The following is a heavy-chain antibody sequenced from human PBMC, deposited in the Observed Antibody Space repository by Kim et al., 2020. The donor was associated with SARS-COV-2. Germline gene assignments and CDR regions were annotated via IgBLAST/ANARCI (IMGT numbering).Heavy chain of an antibody. CDR3: ARARINYDFWSGYLNWFDP. Sequence: ASVKVSCKASGYTFTSYGISWVRQAPGQGLEWMGWISAYNGNTNYAQKLQGRVTMTTDTSTSTAYMELRSLRSDDTAVYYCARARINYDFWSGYLNWFDPWGQGTLVTVSS. CDR2: ISAYNGNT. D-gene: IGHD3-3*01. V-gene: IGHV1-18*01. J-gene: IGHJ5*02. CDR1: GYTFTSYG.